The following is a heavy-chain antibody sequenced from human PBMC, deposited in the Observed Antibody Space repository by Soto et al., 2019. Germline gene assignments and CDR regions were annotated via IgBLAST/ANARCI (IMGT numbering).Heavy chain of an antibody. Sequence: EVQLVESGGGLVQPGGSLKLSCAASGFTFSGSAMHWVRQASGKGLEWVGRIRSKANSYATAYAASVKGRFTISIDESKTASYLRMNSLKTEDTAVYYCYRRETTTDYWGQGTLVTVSS. D-gene: IGHD4-17*01. V-gene: IGHV3-73*02. CDR3: YRRETTTDY. J-gene: IGHJ4*02. CDR1: GFTFSGSA. CDR2: IRSKANSYAT.